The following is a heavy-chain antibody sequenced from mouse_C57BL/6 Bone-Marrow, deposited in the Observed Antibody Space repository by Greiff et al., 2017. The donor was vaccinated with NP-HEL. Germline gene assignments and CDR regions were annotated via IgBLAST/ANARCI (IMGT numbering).Heavy chain of an antibody. CDR1: GFTFSDYG. V-gene: IGHV5-17*01. CDR2: ISSGSSTI. Sequence: EVKLVESGGGLVKPGGSLKLSCAASGFTFSDYGMHWVRQAPETGLEWVAYISSGSSTIYYADTVQGRFPISRDNAKNTLFLQMTSLRSEETAMYYCARRKPGGDFDYWGQGTTLTVSS. J-gene: IGHJ2*01. CDR3: ARRKPGGDFDY.